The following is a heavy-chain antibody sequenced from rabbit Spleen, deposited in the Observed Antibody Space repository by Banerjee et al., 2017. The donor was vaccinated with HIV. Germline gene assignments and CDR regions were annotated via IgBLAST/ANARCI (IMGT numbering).Heavy chain of an antibody. D-gene: IGHD4-1*01. J-gene: IGHJ4*01. CDR2: IDPIFGIT. V-gene: IGHV1S47*01. Sequence: QEQLVESGGGLVQPGGSLKLSCKASGFDFSSYGMSWVRQAPGKGLEWIGYIDPIFGITYFAIRVNGRFTISSHNAQNTLFLELNSLTAADTATYFCVREVAAKFSLWGPGTLVTVS. CDR3: VREVAAKFSL. CDR1: GFDFSSYG.